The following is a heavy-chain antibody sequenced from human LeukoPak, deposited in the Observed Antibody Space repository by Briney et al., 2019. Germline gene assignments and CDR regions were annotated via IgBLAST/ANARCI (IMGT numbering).Heavy chain of an antibody. D-gene: IGHD3-22*01. CDR2: INGDGSST. Sequence: PGGSLRLFCAASGFTFSSYWMHWVRQAPGKGLVWVSRINGDGSSTTYADSVKGRLTISRDNAKNTLYLQVNSLRTEDTALYYCAKGYYYDSSGETDYWGQGTLVTVSS. J-gene: IGHJ4*02. CDR1: GFTFSSYW. CDR3: AKGYYYDSSGETDY. V-gene: IGHV3-74*01.